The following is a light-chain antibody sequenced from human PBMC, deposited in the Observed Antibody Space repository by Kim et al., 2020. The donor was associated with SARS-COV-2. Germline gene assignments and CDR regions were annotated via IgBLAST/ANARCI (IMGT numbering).Light chain of an antibody. Sequence: ASLGNRVTFTCRASQAINNHLAWFQQKSGKAPKCLIYDASTLQSGVPSKFSGSGFGTEFTLTISSLQPEDFATYYCQQYSTFPLTFGGGTKVDIK. J-gene: IGKJ4*01. V-gene: IGKV1-16*02. CDR3: QQYSTFPLT. CDR2: DAS. CDR1: QAINNH.